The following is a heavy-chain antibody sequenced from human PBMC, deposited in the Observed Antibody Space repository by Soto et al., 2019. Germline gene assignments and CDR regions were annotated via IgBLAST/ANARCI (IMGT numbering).Heavy chain of an antibody. D-gene: IGHD6-19*01. Sequence: GGSLRLSCAASGFTFSSYAMSWVRQAPGKGLEWVSAISGSGGSTYYADSVKGRFTISRDNSKNTLYLQMNSLRAEDTAVYYCAKDRPTMGSGWDYYYYGMDVWGQGTTVTVSS. CDR2: ISGSGGST. CDR3: AKDRPTMGSGWDYYYYGMDV. CDR1: GFTFSSYA. V-gene: IGHV3-23*01. J-gene: IGHJ6*02.